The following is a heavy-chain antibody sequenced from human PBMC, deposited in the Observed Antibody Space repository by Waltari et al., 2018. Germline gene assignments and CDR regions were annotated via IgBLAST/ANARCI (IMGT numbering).Heavy chain of an antibody. Sequence: QVQLQESGPGLVKPSETLSLTCTVSGGSISSYYWSWIRQPPGKGLEWIGYIYYSGGTNYNPSLKSRVTISVDTSKNQFSLKLSSVTAADTAVYYCARHEGYYYGSGSYLFDYWGQGTLVTVSS. CDR1: GGSISSYY. J-gene: IGHJ4*02. V-gene: IGHV4-59*08. CDR2: IYYSGGT. CDR3: ARHEGYYYGSGSYLFDY. D-gene: IGHD3-10*01.